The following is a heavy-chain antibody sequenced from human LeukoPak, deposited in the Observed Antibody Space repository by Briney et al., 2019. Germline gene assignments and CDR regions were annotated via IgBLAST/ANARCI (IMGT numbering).Heavy chain of an antibody. V-gene: IGHV1-18*01. CDR2: ISAYNGNT. CDR1: GYTFTSYG. J-gene: IGHJ4*02. CDR3: ARIPTRDLHFDY. Sequence: ASVKVSCKASGYTFTSYGISWVRQAPGQGLEWMGWISAYNGNTNYAQRLQGRVTMTTDTSTSTAYMELRSLRSDDTAVYYCARIPTRDLHFDYWGQGTLVTVSS. D-gene: IGHD3-10*01.